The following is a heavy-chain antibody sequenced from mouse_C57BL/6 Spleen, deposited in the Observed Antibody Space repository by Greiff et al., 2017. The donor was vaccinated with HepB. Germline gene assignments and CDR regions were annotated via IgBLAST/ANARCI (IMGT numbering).Heavy chain of an antibody. Sequence: VQLVESGAELARPGASVKLSCKASGYTFTSYGISWVKQRTGQGLEWIGEIYPRSGNTYYNEKFKGKATLTADKSSSTAYMELRSLTSEDSAVYFCAVTTVVARGDYWGQGTTLTVSS. CDR3: AVTTVVARGDY. CDR1: GYTFTSYG. J-gene: IGHJ2*01. V-gene: IGHV1-81*01. CDR2: IYPRSGNT. D-gene: IGHD1-1*01.